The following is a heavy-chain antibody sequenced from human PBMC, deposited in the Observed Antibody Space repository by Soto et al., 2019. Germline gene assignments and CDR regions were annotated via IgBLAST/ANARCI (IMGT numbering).Heavy chain of an antibody. CDR1: GFTFSNYG. V-gene: IGHV3-33*01. CDR3: ARGINSLFDY. D-gene: IGHD2-21*01. CDR2: IWYDGNNK. J-gene: IGHJ4*02. Sequence: QVQLVESGGGVVQPGGSLRLSCAASGFTFSNYGMHWVRQAPGKGLEWVAVIWYDGNNKYYADSVKGRFTISRDNSNNTLYVQMTSLRAEDTAGYYCARGINSLFDYWGQGTLVTVSS.